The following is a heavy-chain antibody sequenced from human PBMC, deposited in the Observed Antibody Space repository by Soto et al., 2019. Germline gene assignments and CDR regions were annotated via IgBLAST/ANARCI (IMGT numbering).Heavy chain of an antibody. V-gene: IGHV3-30*03. CDR3: ARIRGSTWPDY. CDR1: GSTFSSYG. D-gene: IGHD2-15*01. CDR2: ISYDGSNK. J-gene: IGHJ4*02. Sequence: QVQLVESGGGVVQPGRSLRLSCAASGSTFSSYGMHWVRLAPGKGLEWVAVISYDGSNKYYAVSVKGRFTISRDNSKNTLYLLMNSLRAEDTAVYYCARIRGSTWPDYWGQGTLVTVSS.